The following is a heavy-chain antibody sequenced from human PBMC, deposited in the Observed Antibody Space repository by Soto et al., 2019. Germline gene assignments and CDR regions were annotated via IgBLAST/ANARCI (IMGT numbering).Heavy chain of an antibody. CDR2: ISGNGGGT. D-gene: IGHD3-16*02. V-gene: IGHV3-23*01. J-gene: IGHJ4*02. CDR1: GFTFSSYA. CDR3: AREPPNTYYDYIWGSYRRVQYFDY. Sequence: GGSLRLSCAASGFTFSSYAMSWVRQAPGKGLEWVSAISGNGGGTYYADSVKGRFTISRDNAKNTLYLQMNSLRAEDTAVYYCAREPPNTYYDYIWGSYRRVQYFDYWGQGTLVTVSS.